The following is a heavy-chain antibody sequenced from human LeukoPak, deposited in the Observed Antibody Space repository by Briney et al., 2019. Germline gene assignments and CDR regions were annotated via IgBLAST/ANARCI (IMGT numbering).Heavy chain of an antibody. Sequence: SETLSLTCAVYGGSFSGYYWSWIRQPPGKGLEWIGEINHSGSTNYNPSLKSRVTISVDTSKNQFSLKLSSVTAADTAVYYCARGRFRAVRVTPVGDWGQGTLVTVSS. V-gene: IGHV4-34*01. J-gene: IGHJ4*02. CDR2: INHSGST. CDR3: ARGRFRAVRVTPVGD. D-gene: IGHD2-21*02. CDR1: GGSFSGYY.